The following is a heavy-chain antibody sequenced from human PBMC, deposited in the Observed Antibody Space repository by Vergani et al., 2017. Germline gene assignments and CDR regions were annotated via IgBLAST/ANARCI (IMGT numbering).Heavy chain of an antibody. CDR1: GFTFSSYG. V-gene: IGHV3-30*18. Sequence: QVQLVESGGGVVQPGRSLRLSCAASGFTFSSYGMHWVRQAPGKGLEWVAVISYAGSNKYYADSVKGRFTISRDNSKNTLYLQMNSLRAEDTAVYYCAKVHGYCSGGSCYGDYWGQGTLVTVSS. CDR2: ISYAGSNK. J-gene: IGHJ4*02. CDR3: AKVHGYCSGGSCYGDY. D-gene: IGHD2-15*01.